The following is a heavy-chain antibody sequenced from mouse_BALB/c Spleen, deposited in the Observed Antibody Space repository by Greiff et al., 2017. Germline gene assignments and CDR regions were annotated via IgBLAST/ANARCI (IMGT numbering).Heavy chain of an antibody. J-gene: IGHJ4*01. D-gene: IGHD4-1*01. CDR2: ISNGGGST. V-gene: IGHV5-12-2*01. CDR1: GFTFSSYT. Sequence: EVQRVESGGGLVQPGGSLKLSCAASGFTFSSYTMSWVRQTPEKRLEWVAYISNGGGSTYYPDTVKGRFTISRDNAKNTLYLQMSSLKSEDTAMYYCAMGGSHAMDYWGQGTSVTVSS. CDR3: AMGGSHAMDY.